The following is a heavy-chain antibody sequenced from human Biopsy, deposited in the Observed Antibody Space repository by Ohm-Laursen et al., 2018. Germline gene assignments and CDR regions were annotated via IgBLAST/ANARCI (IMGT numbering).Heavy chain of an antibody. Sequence: TLSLTCTVSGGSIRNYYWSWIRQAAGKGLEWIGRIYPGGGTIYNPSLKSRVTMSVDTSKNHFSLNLNSVTAADTAVYYCAGIVLGPTNDAFDIWGQGTMVTVSS. V-gene: IGHV4-4*07. CDR2: IYPGGGT. CDR1: GGSIRNYY. J-gene: IGHJ3*02. CDR3: AGIVLGPTNDAFDI. D-gene: IGHD1-26*01.